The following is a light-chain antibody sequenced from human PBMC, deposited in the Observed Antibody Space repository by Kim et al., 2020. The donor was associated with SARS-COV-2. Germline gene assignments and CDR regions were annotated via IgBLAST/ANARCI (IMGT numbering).Light chain of an antibody. CDR3: SSYTSSSTSWV. CDR2: DVS. Sequence: QSALTQPASVSGSPGPSITISCTGTSSDVGGYNYVSWYQQHPGKAPKLMIYDVSKRPSGVSNRFSGSKSGNTASLTISGLQAEDEADYYCSSYTSSSTSWVFGGGTQLTVL. V-gene: IGLV2-14*01. CDR1: SSDVGGYNY. J-gene: IGLJ3*02.